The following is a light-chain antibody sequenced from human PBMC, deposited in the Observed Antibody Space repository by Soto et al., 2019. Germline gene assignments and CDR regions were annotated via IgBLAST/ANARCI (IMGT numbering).Light chain of an antibody. CDR3: CSYAGGSTLV. J-gene: IGLJ3*02. CDR1: SSDIGTYNL. Sequence: QSALTQPASVSGSPGQSITISCTGTSSDIGTYNLVSWYQQHPGKAPKLIIYEATKRPSGVSIRFSGSKSGNTASLTISGLQTEDEADYYCCSYAGGSTLVFGGGTKVTVL. V-gene: IGLV2-23*01. CDR2: EAT.